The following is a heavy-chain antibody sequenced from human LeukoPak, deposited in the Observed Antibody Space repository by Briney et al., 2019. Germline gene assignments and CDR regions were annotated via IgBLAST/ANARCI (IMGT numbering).Heavy chain of an antibody. V-gene: IGHV4-31*03. Sequence: SQTLSLTCTVSGGSISSGGYYWSWIRQHPGKGLEWIGYIYYSGSTYYNPSLKSRVTISVDTSKNQFSLKLSSVTAADTAVYYCARAPSGLAVPENWFDPWGQGTLVTVSS. CDR2: IYYSGST. CDR3: ARAPSGLAVPENWFDP. D-gene: IGHD3-16*01. J-gene: IGHJ5*02. CDR1: GGSISSGGYY.